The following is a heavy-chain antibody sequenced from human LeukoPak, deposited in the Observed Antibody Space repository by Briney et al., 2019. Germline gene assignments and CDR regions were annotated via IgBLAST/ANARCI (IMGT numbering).Heavy chain of an antibody. CDR3: ARGRGDGLGYCSGGSCYDYFDY. V-gene: IGHV4-34*01. J-gene: IGHJ4*02. CDR2: INHSGST. Sequence: PSETLSPTCAVYGGSFSGYYWSWIRQPPGKGLEWIGEINHSGSTNYNPSLKSRVTISVDTSKNQFSLKLSSVTAADTAVYYCARGRGDGLGYCSGGSCYDYFDYWGQGTLVTVSS. D-gene: IGHD2-15*01. CDR1: GGSFSGYY.